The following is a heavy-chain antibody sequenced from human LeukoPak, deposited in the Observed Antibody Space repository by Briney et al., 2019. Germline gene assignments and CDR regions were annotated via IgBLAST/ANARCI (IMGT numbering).Heavy chain of an antibody. CDR1: GFTFSSYW. J-gene: IGHJ4*02. D-gene: IGHD2-15*01. CDR3: AKDSPLGGY. CDR2: IKQDGSQK. Sequence: GGSLRLSCAASGFTFSSYWMSWVRQAPGKGLEWVANIKQDGSQKNYVDSVKGRFTISRDNAKNSLYLQMNSLRVEDTAVYYCAKDSPLGGYWGQGTLVTVSS. V-gene: IGHV3-7*03.